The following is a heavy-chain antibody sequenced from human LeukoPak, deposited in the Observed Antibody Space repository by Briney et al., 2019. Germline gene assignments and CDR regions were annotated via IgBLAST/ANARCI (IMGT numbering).Heavy chain of an antibody. CDR3: AKGHYYGSGSLDY. CDR1: GFTFSGFW. J-gene: IGHJ4*02. Sequence: PGGSLRLSCAVSGFTFSGFWMSWSRQAPGKGLEWVASINSDGSEGYYADVVKGRFTISRDNAKNSLYLQINSLRAEDTAVYYCAKGHYYGSGSLDYWGQGTLVTVSS. V-gene: IGHV3-7*03. D-gene: IGHD3-10*01. CDR2: INSDGSEG.